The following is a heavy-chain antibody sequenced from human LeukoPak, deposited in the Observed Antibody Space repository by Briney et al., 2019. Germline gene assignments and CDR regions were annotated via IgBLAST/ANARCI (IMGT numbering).Heavy chain of an antibody. CDR3: ASDDYDSSGSAWYFDL. CDR2: IYYSGST. D-gene: IGHD3-22*01. CDR1: GGSISSYY. J-gene: IGHJ2*01. Sequence: ASETLSLTCTVSGGSISSYYWSWIQQPPGKGLEWIGYIYYSGSTNYNPSLKSRVTISVDTSKNQFSLKLSSVTAADTAVYYYASDDYDSSGSAWYFDLRGRGTLVTVSS. V-gene: IGHV4-59*01.